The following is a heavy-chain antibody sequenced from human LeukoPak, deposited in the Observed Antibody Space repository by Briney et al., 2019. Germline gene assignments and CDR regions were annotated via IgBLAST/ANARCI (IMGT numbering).Heavy chain of an antibody. Sequence: ASVKVSCKASGYPFTSYYMHWVRQAPGQGLEWMGIINPRGGSISYAQKFQGRVTMTRDTSTSTVYMELSSLRSEDTAVYYCARDPPYDTSGYYFDYWGQGTLVTVSS. D-gene: IGHD3-22*01. CDR2: INPRGGSI. J-gene: IGHJ4*02. CDR1: GYPFTSYY. CDR3: ARDPPYDTSGYYFDY. V-gene: IGHV1-46*01.